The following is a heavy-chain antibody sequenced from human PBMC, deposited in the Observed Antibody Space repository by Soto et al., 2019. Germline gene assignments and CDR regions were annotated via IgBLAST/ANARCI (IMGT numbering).Heavy chain of an antibody. V-gene: IGHV1-18*01. CDR2: ISAYNGDT. CDR3: ATTIGYSYYYYGMDV. Sequence: SSVKVSCKASGYTLTSYGISWVRQAPGQGLEWMGWISAYNGDTNYAQSLQGRVTMTTDTSTTTAYMELRSLRSDDTAVYYCATTIGYSYYYYGMDVWGQATTVTVSS. D-gene: IGHD5-12*01. J-gene: IGHJ6*02. CDR1: GYTLTSYG.